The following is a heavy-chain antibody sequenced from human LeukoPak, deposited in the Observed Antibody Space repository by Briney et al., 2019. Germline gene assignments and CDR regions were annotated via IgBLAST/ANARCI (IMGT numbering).Heavy chain of an antibody. V-gene: IGHV1-69*05. CDR3: ARGPLYNWNYAPYYFDY. CDR2: IIPIFGTA. D-gene: IGHD1-7*01. J-gene: IGHJ4*02. CDR1: GGTFSSYA. Sequence: ASVKVSCRASGGTFSSYAISWVRQAPGQGLEWMGGIIPIFGTANYAQKFQGRVMITTDESTSTAYMELSSLRSEDTAVFYCARGPLYNWNYAPYYFDYWGQGTLVTVSS.